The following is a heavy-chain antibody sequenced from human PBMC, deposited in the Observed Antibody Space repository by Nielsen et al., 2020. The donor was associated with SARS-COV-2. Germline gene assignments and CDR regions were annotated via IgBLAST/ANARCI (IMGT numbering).Heavy chain of an antibody. CDR1: GFTFDDYA. CDR2: ISWNSGSI. Sequence: GGSLRLSCAASGFTFDDYAMHWVRQAPGKGLEWVSGISWNSGSIGYADSVKGRFTISRDNAKNSLYLQMNSLRAEDTALYYCAKDAEDNDFWSGYYDYWGQEPWSPSPQ. J-gene: IGHJ4*01. CDR3: AKDAEDNDFWSGYYDY. V-gene: IGHV3-9*01. D-gene: IGHD3-3*01.